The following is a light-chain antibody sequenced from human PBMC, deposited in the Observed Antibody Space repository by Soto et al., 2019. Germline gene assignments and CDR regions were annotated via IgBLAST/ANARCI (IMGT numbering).Light chain of an antibody. Sequence: QSALTQPRSVSGSPGQSVTISCTGTSSDVGGHNYVSWYQQHPGKAPKLMIYDVTERPSGVPDRFSGSKSGNTASLTISGLQAEDEADYSCCSYAGSYTWVFGGGTKVTV. CDR1: SSDVGGHNY. J-gene: IGLJ3*02. CDR2: DVT. V-gene: IGLV2-11*01. CDR3: CSYAGSYTWV.